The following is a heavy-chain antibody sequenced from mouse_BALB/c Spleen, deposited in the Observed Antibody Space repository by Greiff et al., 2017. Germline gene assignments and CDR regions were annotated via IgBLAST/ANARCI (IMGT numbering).Heavy chain of an antibody. Sequence: EVQLQESGPGLVKPSQSLSLTCTVTGYSITSDYAWNWIRQFPGNKLEWMGYISYSGSTSYNPSLKSRISITRDTSKNQFFLQLNSVTTEDTATYYCARSPYGNYPIFDYWGQGTTLTVSS. CDR1: GYSITSDYA. CDR3: ARSPYGNYPIFDY. D-gene: IGHD2-1*01. V-gene: IGHV3-2*02. CDR2: ISYSGST. J-gene: IGHJ2*01.